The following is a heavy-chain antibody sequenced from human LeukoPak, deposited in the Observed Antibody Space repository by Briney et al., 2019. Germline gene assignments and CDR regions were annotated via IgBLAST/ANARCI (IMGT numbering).Heavy chain of an antibody. CDR2: FDPEDGET. J-gene: IGHJ4*02. CDR1: GYTLTELS. Sequence: GASVKVSCKVSGYTLTELSMHWVRQAPGKGLEWMRGFDPEDGETIYAQKFQGRVTMTEDTSTDTAYMELSSLRSEDTAVYYCATDQPRRLVLTFFDYWGQGTLVTVSS. V-gene: IGHV1-24*01. D-gene: IGHD6-19*01. CDR3: ATDQPRRLVLTFFDY.